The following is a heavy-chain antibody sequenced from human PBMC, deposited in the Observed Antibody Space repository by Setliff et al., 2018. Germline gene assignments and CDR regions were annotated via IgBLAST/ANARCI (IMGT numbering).Heavy chain of an antibody. CDR1: GGSFSDYY. V-gene: IGHV4-34*01. CDR2: INQSGNT. CDR3: RFWSSYYKNDY. Sequence: SETLSLTCTVYGGSFSDYYWGWIRQSPGKRPEWIAEINQSGNTNYNPSLNSRVSVSVDTPTNQFSLKVFSVPAADTAVYYCRFWSSYYKNDYWAQGTLVTVSS. D-gene: IGHD3-3*01. J-gene: IGHJ4*02.